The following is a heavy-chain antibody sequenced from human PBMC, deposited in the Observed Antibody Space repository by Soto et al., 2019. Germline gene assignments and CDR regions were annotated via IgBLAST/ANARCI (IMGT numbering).Heavy chain of an antibody. CDR3: ARHHYYYDSSGYYRN. J-gene: IGHJ4*02. D-gene: IGHD3-22*01. CDR1: GYSFTSYW. V-gene: IGHV5-10-1*01. Sequence: PGESLKISCKGSGYSFTSYWISWVRQMPGKGLEWMGRIDPSDSYTNYSPSFQGHVTISADKSISTAYLQWSSLKASDTAMYYCARHHYYYDSSGYYRNWGQGTLVTVSS. CDR2: IDPSDSYT.